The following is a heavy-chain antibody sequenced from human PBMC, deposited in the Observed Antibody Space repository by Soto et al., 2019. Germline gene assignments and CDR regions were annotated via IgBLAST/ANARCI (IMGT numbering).Heavy chain of an antibody. Sequence: QVQLVQSGAEVKKPGSSVKVSCKASGGTFSSYAISWVRQAPGQGLEWMGGIIPIFGTANYAQKFQGRVTITADDSTSTAYMELSSLRSEDTAVYYCARPLGYDSSGSAVADAFDIWGQGTMVTVSS. CDR3: ARPLGYDSSGSAVADAFDI. CDR2: IIPIFGTA. D-gene: IGHD3-22*01. CDR1: GGTFSSYA. J-gene: IGHJ3*02. V-gene: IGHV1-69*12.